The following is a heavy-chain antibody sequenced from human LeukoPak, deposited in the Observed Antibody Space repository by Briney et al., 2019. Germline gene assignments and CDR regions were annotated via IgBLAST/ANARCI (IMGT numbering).Heavy chain of an antibody. CDR2: IYYSGST. Sequence: SETLSLTGGISGGSISSTTYHWDWIRQPPGKGLEWIGSIYYSGSTNYNPSLKSRVTISVDTSENQFSLKLSSVTAADTAVYYCARRNTGTYAAYFDLWGRGTLVTVSS. V-gene: IGHV4-39*01. D-gene: IGHD4-11*01. CDR3: ARRNTGTYAAYFDL. J-gene: IGHJ2*01. CDR1: GGSISSTTYH.